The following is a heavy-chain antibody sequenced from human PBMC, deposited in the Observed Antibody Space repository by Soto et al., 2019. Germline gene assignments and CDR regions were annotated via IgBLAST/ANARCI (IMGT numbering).Heavy chain of an antibody. CDR2: ISGSGGST. J-gene: IGHJ6*02. V-gene: IGHV3-23*01. CDR1: GFTFSDYY. CDR3: ASAAREYYYYGMDV. Sequence: GGSLRLSCAASGFTFSDYYMSWVRPAPGKGLEWVSAISGSGGSTYYADSVKGRFTISRDNSKNTLYLQMNSLRAEDTAVYYCASAAREYYYYGMDVWGQGTTVTVSS.